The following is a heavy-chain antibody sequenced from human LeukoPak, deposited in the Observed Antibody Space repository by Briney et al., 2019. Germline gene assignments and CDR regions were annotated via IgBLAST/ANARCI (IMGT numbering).Heavy chain of an antibody. D-gene: IGHD6-19*01. J-gene: IGHJ4*02. CDR1: GGTFSSYA. Sequence: ASVKVSCKASGGTFSSYAISWVRQAPGQGLEWMGWINPNSGGTNYAQKFQGRVTMTRDTSSSTAYMELSRLRSDDTAVYYCARRFQQWLAHPIGYWGQGTLVTVSS. CDR2: INPNSGGT. CDR3: ARRFQQWLAHPIGY. V-gene: IGHV1-2*02.